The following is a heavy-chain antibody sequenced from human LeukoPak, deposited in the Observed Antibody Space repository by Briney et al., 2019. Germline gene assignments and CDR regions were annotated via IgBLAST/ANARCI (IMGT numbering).Heavy chain of an antibody. CDR1: GFSISSGYY. J-gene: IGHJ4*02. CDR3: AREEGATQDAN. D-gene: IGHD1-26*01. V-gene: IGHV4-38-2*02. Sequence: PSETLSLTCTVSGFSISSGYYWAWIWQPPGKGLEWIGSVYHTGGTYYNPSLKSRVTISVDTSRNQFSLRLSSVTAADTAVYYCAREEGATQDANWGQGTLVLVSS. CDR2: VYHTGGT.